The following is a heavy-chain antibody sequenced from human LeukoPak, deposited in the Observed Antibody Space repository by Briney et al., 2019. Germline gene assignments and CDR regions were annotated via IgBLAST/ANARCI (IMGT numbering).Heavy chain of an antibody. J-gene: IGHJ4*02. D-gene: IGHD3-16*01. CDR3: ATDRHWAFDY. Sequence: GGSLRLSCAASGFTLSTYSMNWVRQAPGKGLEWISYITGSSSTICYADSVKGRFTISRDNAKNSLSLQMNSLRAEDTAVYYCATDRHWAFDYWGQGTLVTVSS. CDR1: GFTLSTYS. CDR2: ITGSSSTI. V-gene: IGHV3-48*01.